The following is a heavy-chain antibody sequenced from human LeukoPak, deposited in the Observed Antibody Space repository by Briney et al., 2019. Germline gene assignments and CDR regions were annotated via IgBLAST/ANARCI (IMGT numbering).Heavy chain of an antibody. Sequence: SETLSLTCTVSGGSISSSSYYWGWIRQSPGKGLEWIGSVYYTGSTHDNPSLKGRVTISEDTSKNQFSLKLTSVTAEDTAVYYCARQLGDGYNLVYWFDPWGQGTLVTVSS. D-gene: IGHD5-24*01. CDR1: GGSISSSSYY. CDR2: VYYTGST. V-gene: IGHV4-39*01. J-gene: IGHJ5*02. CDR3: ARQLGDGYNLVYWFDP.